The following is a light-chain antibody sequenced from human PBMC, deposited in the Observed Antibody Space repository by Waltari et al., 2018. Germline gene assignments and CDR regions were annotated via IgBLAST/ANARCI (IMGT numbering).Light chain of an antibody. V-gene: IGLV7-43*01. CDR2: NTN. J-gene: IGLJ2*01. CDR3: LLYYSGGARV. Sequence: QTVVTQEPSLTVSPGGTVTLTCASSTGAVTRNYYPNWIHQRPGQSPRALIYNTNNKYSWTPARFSGSLLGGKAALTLSRAQPEDEADYYCLLYYSGGARVFGGGTKLTVL. CDR1: TGAVTRNYY.